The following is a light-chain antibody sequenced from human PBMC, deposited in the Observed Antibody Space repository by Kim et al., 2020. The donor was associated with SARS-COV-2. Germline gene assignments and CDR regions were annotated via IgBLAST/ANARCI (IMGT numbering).Light chain of an antibody. CDR3: KSRDSSGNVV. V-gene: IGLV3-19*01. J-gene: IGLJ2*01. Sequence: SSEPTQDPAVSVALGQTVRITCQGDSLRIYYASWYQQKPGQAPVLVIYGKNNRPSGIPDRFSGSSSGNTASLTITGAQADDESDYYCKSRDSSGNVVFGGGTQLTVL. CDR1: SLRIYY. CDR2: GKN.